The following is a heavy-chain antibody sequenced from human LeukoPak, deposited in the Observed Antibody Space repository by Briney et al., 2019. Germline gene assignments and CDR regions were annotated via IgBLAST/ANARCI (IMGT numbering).Heavy chain of an antibody. CDR1: GFTFSSYS. J-gene: IGHJ4*02. CDR3: ARGQGRGSAYYFDY. Sequence: PGGSLRLSCAASGFTFSSYSMNWVRQAPGKGLEWVSYITSSSSTIYYADSVKGRFTISRDNAKNSLYLQMNSLRAEDTAVYYCARGQGRGSAYYFDYWGQGTLVTVSS. D-gene: IGHD3-16*01. CDR2: ITSSSSTI. V-gene: IGHV3-48*04.